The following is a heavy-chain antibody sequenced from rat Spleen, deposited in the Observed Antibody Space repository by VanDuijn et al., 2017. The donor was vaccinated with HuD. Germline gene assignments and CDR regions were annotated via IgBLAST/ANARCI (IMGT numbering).Heavy chain of an antibody. CDR2: MWSGGTT. D-gene: IGHD1-2*01. CDR1: GLSLTSNS. CDR3: ARADVAAISTDGI. V-gene: IGHV2-47*01. Sequence: QVQLKESGPGLVQPSQTLSLTCTVSGLSLTSNSVSWIRQPPGKGLEWMGIMWSGGTTDYNSALKSRLSISRDTSKSQVFLKMNSPQTEDTATYFCARADVAAISTDGIWGQGIMVTVSS. J-gene: IGHJ2*01.